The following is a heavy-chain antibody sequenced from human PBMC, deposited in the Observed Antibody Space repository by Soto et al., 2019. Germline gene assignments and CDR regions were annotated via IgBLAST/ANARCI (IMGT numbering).Heavy chain of an antibody. V-gene: IGHV6-1*01. D-gene: IGHD6-6*01. CDR3: ARDEYGLDA. Sequence: PSQTLSLTCAISGDSVAANSAGWNWIRQSPSRGLEWLGRTYYRSKWYNDYAVSVKSRITITPDTSKNQFSLQLNSVTPDDTATYYCARDEYGLDAWGQGTTVTVSS. CDR1: GDSVAANSAG. J-gene: IGHJ6*02. CDR2: TYYRSKWYN.